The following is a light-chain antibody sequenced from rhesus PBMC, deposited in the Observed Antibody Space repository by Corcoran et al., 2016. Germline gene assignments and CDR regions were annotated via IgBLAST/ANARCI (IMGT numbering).Light chain of an antibody. J-gene: IGKJ3*01. CDR3: QQYYSDPFT. CDR1: QSFSSS. CDR2: SAS. V-gene: IGKV1-46*01. Sequence: DIQMTQSPSSLSASVGDTVTITCRASQSFSSSLAWSQQKPEKAPKLLIYSASSLQSGVPSRFSGRNSGTDFTLTISSLQPEDIASDYCQQYYSDPFTFGPGTKLDIK.